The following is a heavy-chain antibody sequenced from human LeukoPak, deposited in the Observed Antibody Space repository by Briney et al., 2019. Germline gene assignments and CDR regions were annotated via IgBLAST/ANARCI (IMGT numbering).Heavy chain of an antibody. Sequence: SETLSLTCTVSGGSISSYYWSWIRQPPGKGLEWIGYIYYSGSTNYNPSLKGRVTISVDTSKNQFSLKLSSVTAADTAVYYCARDMGEGYFDYWGQGTLVTVSS. CDR1: GGSISSYY. V-gene: IGHV4-59*12. J-gene: IGHJ4*02. CDR2: IYYSGST. D-gene: IGHD1-26*01. CDR3: ARDMGEGYFDY.